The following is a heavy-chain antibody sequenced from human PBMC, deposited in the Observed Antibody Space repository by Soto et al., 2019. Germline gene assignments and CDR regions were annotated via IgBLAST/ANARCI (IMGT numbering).Heavy chain of an antibody. CDR3: ARGYSWRAGKED. CDR2: IYSGGST. J-gene: IGHJ4*02. V-gene: IGHV3-66*01. CDR1: GFTVSSNY. D-gene: IGHD5-18*01. Sequence: EVQLVESGGGLVQPGGSLRLSCAASGFTVSSNYMSWVRQAPGKGLEWVSVIYSGGSTYYADSVKGRFTISRDNSKNTLYLQRNSLRAEDTAVYYCARGYSWRAGKEDWGQGTLVTVSS.